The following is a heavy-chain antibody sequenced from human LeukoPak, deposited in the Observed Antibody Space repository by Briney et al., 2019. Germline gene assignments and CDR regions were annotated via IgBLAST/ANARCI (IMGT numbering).Heavy chain of an antibody. J-gene: IGHJ4*02. CDR2: ISGSGGST. CDR1: GFTFTSYA. V-gene: IGHV3-23*01. CDR3: AKGDRSLPYYFDY. Sequence: GGSLRLSCAASGFTFTSYAMSWVRQAPGKGLEWVSAISGSGGSTYYADSVKGRFTISRDNSKNTLFLQMHSLRAEDTALYHCAKGDRSLPYYFDYWGQGALVTVSS. D-gene: IGHD2-2*01.